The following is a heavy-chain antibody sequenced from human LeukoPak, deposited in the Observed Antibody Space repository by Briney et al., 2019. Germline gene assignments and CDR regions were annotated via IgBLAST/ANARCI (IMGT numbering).Heavy chain of an antibody. V-gene: IGHV1-69*05. J-gene: IGHJ5*02. Sequence: VASVKVSCEASGGTFSSYAISWVRQAPGQGLEWMGGIIPIFGTANYAQKFQGRVTITTDESTSTAYMELSSLRSEDTAVYYCARGSVTTVPNWFDPWGQGTLVTVSS. CDR2: IIPIFGTA. CDR3: ARGSVTTVPNWFDP. D-gene: IGHD4-11*01. CDR1: GGTFSSYA.